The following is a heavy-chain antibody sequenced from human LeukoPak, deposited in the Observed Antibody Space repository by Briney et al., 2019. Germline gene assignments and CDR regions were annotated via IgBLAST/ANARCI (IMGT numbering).Heavy chain of an antibody. CDR1: GYSFSSYW. D-gene: IGHD1-1*01. J-gene: IGHJ5*02. CDR2: IHPGDSNT. V-gene: IGHV5-51*01. CDR3: ARHTTTWSLDP. Sequence: GESLKISCKGSGYSFSSYWIAWVRQMPGKGLEWMGIIHPGDSNTRYSPSFQGQVTISADKSISTAYLQWSSLKASDTAMYYCARHTTTWSLDPWGQGTLVTVSS.